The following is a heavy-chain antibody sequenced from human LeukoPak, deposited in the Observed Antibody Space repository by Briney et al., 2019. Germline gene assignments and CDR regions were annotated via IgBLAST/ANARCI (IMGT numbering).Heavy chain of an antibody. J-gene: IGHJ4*02. CDR2: IYPDDSDT. Sequence: GESLKISCKGSGYSFTSYWIGWVRQVPGKGLEWMGIIYPDDSDTRYSPSFQGQVTISADRSINTTYLQWSSLKASDTAMYYRARLYYDASGYPDYWGQGALVTVSS. D-gene: IGHD3-22*01. CDR1: GYSFTSYW. CDR3: ARLYYDASGYPDY. V-gene: IGHV5-51*01.